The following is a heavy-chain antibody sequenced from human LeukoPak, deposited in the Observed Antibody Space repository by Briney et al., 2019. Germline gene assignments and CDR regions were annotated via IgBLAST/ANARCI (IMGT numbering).Heavy chain of an antibody. Sequence: ASVKVSCKVSGYTFTDYYMHWVPQAPGKGLEWMGLVDPEDGETIYAEKFQGRVTITADTSTDTAYMELSSLRSEDTAVYYCATRGYSYGYNYWGQGTLVTVSS. V-gene: IGHV1-69-2*01. CDR1: GYTFTDYY. CDR3: ATRGYSYGYNY. CDR2: VDPEDGET. J-gene: IGHJ4*02. D-gene: IGHD5-18*01.